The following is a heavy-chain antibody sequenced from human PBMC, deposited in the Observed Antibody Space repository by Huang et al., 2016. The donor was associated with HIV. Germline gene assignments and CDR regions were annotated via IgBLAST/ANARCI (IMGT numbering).Heavy chain of an antibody. CDR1: GGSIRSSDYH. CDR3: ARHREGPVAYYSGWGSHLNYMDV. J-gene: IGHJ6*03. CDR2: IYQKGST. Sequence: QLLLQESGPGLVKPSEALALTCAVSGGSIRSSDYHWGWIRQPPGKGLEWIGSIYQKGSTHYSPSRGSRVTIAVDTSKNLFFLNLTSMTAADTAVYYCARHREGPVAYYSGWGSHLNYMDVWGRGRTVVVSS. V-gene: IGHV4-39*01. D-gene: IGHD3-10*01.